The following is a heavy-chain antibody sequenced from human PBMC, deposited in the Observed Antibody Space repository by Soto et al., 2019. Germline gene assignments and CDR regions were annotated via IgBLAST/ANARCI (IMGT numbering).Heavy chain of an antibody. D-gene: IGHD3-10*01. J-gene: IGHJ5*02. V-gene: IGHV1-18*01. CDR2: IATYNSNR. CDR3: ARVLRGVVNWFDP. Sequence: HLVQSGPEVKKPGASITVSCKTSGDTFTNFGLSWVRQAPGQGLEWMGWIATYNSNRNYVQKFQGRLTLTTDTSTSTTYMELKSLGYDDTAVYYCARVLRGVVNWFDPWGQGTLVTVSS. CDR1: GDTFTNFG.